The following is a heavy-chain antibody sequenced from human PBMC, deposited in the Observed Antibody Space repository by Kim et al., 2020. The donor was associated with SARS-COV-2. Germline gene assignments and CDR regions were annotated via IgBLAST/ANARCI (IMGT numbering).Heavy chain of an antibody. V-gene: IGHV4-39*01. D-gene: IGHD3-10*01. CDR2: IYYGGST. J-gene: IGHJ4*02. Sequence: SETLSLTCTVSGGSISSSSYYWGWIRQPPGKGLEWIGSIYYGGSTYYNPSLKSRVTISVDTSKNQFSLKLSSVTAADTAVYYCARLIYYYGSGSYRFDYWGQGTLVTVSS. CDR3: ARLIYYYGSGSYRFDY. CDR1: GGSISSSSYY.